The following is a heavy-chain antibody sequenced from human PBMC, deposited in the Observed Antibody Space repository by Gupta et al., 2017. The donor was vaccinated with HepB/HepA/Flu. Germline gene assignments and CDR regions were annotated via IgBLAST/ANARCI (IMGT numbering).Heavy chain of an antibody. Sequence: EVQLLESGGGLVQPGGSLRLSCAASGFTFSSYAMSWVRQAPGKGLEWVSAISGSGGSTYYADSVKGRVTISRDNSKNTLYLQMNSLRAEDTAVYYCAKDTPGITGTPNYYFDYWCQGTLVTVSS. D-gene: IGHD1-20*01. CDR2: ISGSGGST. CDR1: GFTFSSYA. J-gene: IGHJ4*02. V-gene: IGHV3-23*01. CDR3: AKDTPGITGTPNYYFDY.